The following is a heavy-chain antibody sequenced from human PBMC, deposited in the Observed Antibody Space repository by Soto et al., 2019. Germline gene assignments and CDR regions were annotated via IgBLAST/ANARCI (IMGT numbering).Heavy chain of an antibody. Sequence: QVQLVESGGGLVKPGGSLRLSCVVSGFSFSDYYMSWIRQAPRKGLEWISYISNTGSTKYYADSVKGRFTISRDNAKNSLYLQMNSLRGEDTAVYYCARDYYGDYILDYWGQGTLVTVSS. CDR1: GFSFSDYY. CDR2: ISNTGSTK. J-gene: IGHJ4*02. V-gene: IGHV3-11*01. CDR3: ARDYYGDYILDY. D-gene: IGHD4-17*01.